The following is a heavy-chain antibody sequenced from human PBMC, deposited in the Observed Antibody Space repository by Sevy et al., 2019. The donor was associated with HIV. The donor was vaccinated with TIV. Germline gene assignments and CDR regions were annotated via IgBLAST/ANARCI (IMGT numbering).Heavy chain of an antibody. CDR2: ISSSSSTI. Sequence: GGSLRLSCAASGFTFSSYSMNWVRQAPGKGLEWVSYISSSSSTIYYADSVKGRFTISRDNAKNSLYLQMNSLRDEDTAVYYCATGIAVAGTEFFDYWGQRTLVTVSS. CDR3: ATGIAVAGTEFFDY. J-gene: IGHJ4*02. CDR1: GFTFSSYS. D-gene: IGHD6-19*01. V-gene: IGHV3-48*02.